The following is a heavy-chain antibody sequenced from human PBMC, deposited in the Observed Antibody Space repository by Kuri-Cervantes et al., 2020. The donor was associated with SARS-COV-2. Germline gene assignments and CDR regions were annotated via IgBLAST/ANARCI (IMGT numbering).Heavy chain of an antibody. J-gene: IGHJ4*02. V-gene: IGHV3-74*01. D-gene: IGHD6-25*01. CDR1: GFTFSSYS. CDR3: SATGGLL. CDR2: INSDGSTT. Sequence: GGSLRLSCAASGFTFSSYSMHWVRQAPGKGLVWVSRINSDGSTTNYADSVKGRFTISRDNAKNTLYLQMNSLRAEDTAVYYCSATGGLLWGQGTLVTVSS.